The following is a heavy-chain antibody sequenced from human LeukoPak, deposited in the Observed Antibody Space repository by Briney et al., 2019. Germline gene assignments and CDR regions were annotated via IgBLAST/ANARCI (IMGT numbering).Heavy chain of an antibody. CDR2: INKDGSER. Sequence: GGSLRLSCAASGFTFSGYWMSWVRQAPGKGLEWVAKINKDGSERYNVDSVKGRFTISRDNANKSLYLQMNSLRAEDTSVYYCARESKGRSKIDYWGQGTLVTVSS. J-gene: IGHJ4*02. CDR3: ARESKGRSKIDY. D-gene: IGHD4-17*01. V-gene: IGHV3-7*01. CDR1: GFTFSGYW.